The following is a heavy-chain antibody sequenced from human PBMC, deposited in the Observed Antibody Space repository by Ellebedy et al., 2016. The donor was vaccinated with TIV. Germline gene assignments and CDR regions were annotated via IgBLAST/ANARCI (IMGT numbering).Heavy chain of an antibody. CDR3: ARDLRGFDH. CDR2: IYSDGST. V-gene: IGHV3-53*01. J-gene: IGHJ4*02. CDR1: GFTVNTKD. D-gene: IGHD3-10*01. Sequence: GESLKISCAASGFTVNTKDMSWVRQAPGKGLEWVSVIYSDGSTDYADSVKGRFIISRDSSKNTVYLQLNSLRAEDTAVYYCARDLRGFDHWGQGTLVTVSS.